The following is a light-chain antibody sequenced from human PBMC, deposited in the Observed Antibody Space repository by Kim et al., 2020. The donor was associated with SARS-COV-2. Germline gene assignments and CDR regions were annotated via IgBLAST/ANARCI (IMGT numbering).Light chain of an antibody. Sequence: SSELTQDPAVSVALGQTVRITCQGDSLRSYYASWYQQKPGQAPVLVIYGKNNRPSGFPDRFSGSSSGNTASLTITGAQAEDEADYYCNSRDSSGNHVVFG. V-gene: IGLV3-19*01. CDR3: NSRDSSGNHVV. CDR1: SLRSYY. CDR2: GKN. J-gene: IGLJ2*01.